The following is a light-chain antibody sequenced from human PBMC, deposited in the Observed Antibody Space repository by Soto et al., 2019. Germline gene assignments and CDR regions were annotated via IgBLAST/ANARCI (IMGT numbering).Light chain of an antibody. CDR1: SSDVGGYNY. CDR2: EVS. Sequence: QSVLTQPPSASGSPGQSVTISCTGTSSDVGGYNYVSWYQQHPGRAPKLMIYEVSKWPSGVPDRFSGSKSGNTASLTVSGLQTEDEADYYCSSYAGSNNQVFGTGTKLTVL. CDR3: SSYAGSNNQV. J-gene: IGLJ1*01. V-gene: IGLV2-8*01.